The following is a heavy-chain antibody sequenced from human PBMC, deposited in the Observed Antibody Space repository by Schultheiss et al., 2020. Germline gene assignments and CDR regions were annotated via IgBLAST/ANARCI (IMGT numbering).Heavy chain of an antibody. CDR3: ARQGDYENWFDP. V-gene: IGHV4-59*08. CDR1: GGSISSYY. D-gene: IGHD4-17*01. J-gene: IGHJ5*02. CDR2: IYYSGST. Sequence: SQPLSLTCTVSGGSISSYYWSWIRQPPGKGLEWIGYIYYSGSTNYNPSLKSRVTISVDTSKNQFSLKLSSVTAADTAVYYCARQGDYENWFDPWGQGTLVTVSS.